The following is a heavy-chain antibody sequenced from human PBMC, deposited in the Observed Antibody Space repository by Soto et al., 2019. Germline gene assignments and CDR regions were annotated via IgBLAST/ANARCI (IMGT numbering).Heavy chain of an antibody. CDR2: ISAYNGNV. D-gene: IGHD2-2*02. CDR3: AGDTPILSAADYFAGLDV. J-gene: IGHJ6*02. Sequence: QVQLVQSGAEVKKPGASVKVSCKASGYTFTNYGITWVRQAPGQGLQWMGWISAYNGNVKYVQRLQGRVTMTTDTSTSTVYMELRSMRSDDTAGYYCAGDTPILSAADYFAGLDVWGQGTTVTVSS. CDR1: GYTFTNYG. V-gene: IGHV1-18*04.